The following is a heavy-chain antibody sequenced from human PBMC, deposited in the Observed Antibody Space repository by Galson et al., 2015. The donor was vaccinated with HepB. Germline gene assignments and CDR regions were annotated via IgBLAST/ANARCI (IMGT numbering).Heavy chain of an antibody. D-gene: IGHD6-6*01. Sequence: SLKISCKGSGYSFSSYWIGWVRQMPGKGLEWMGIIYPGDSDTRYSPSFRGQVTISADKSISTAYLQWSSLKASDTAIFYCARVRYSSSSGGTYYSYDMDVWGLGTTVTVSS. CDR3: ARVRYSSSSGGTYYSYDMDV. CDR1: GYSFSSYW. CDR2: IYPGDSDT. V-gene: IGHV5-51*01. J-gene: IGHJ6*02.